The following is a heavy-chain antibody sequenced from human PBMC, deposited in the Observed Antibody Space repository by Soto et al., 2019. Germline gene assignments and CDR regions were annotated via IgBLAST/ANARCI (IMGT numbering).Heavy chain of an antibody. CDR2: IKQDGSEK. CDR3: ARDTPSIVLREYCYYGMDV. D-gene: IGHD2-8*01. V-gene: IGHV3-7*01. Sequence: GGSLRLSCAASGFTFSSYWMSWVRQAPGKGLEWVANIKQDGSEKYYVDSVKGRFTISRDNAKNSLYLQMNSLRAEDTAVYYCARDTPSIVLREYCYYGMDVWGQGTTVTVSS. CDR1: GFTFSSYW. J-gene: IGHJ6*02.